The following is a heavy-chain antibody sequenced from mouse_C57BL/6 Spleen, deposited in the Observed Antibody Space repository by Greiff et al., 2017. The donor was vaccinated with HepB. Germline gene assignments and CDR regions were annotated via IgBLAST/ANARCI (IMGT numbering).Heavy chain of an antibody. CDR1: GYTFTSYW. D-gene: IGHD1-1*01. Sequence: QVQLQQPGAELVKPGASVKLSCKASGYTFTSYWMHWVKQRPGQGLEWIGMIHPNSGSTNYNEKFKSKATLTVHKSSSTAYMQLSSLTSEDSAVYYCARFYYGSSSAWFAYWGQGTLVTVSA. J-gene: IGHJ3*01. CDR2: IHPNSGST. V-gene: IGHV1-64*01. CDR3: ARFYYGSSSAWFAY.